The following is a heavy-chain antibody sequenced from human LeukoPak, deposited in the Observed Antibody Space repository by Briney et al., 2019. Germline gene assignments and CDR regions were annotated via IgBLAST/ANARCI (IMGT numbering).Heavy chain of an antibody. V-gene: IGHV1-18*01. CDR1: GYTFTSHG. D-gene: IGHD2-8*02. CDR3: ARSRDYWFDY. CDR2: IRPSTGDT. Sequence: ASVKVSCKASGYTFTSHGISWVRQAPGQGLEWMGWIRPSTGDTDYALNLQGRVTLTTDTSTSTAYMELRSLRSDDTAVYYCARSRDYWFDYWGQGTLVTVSS. J-gene: IGHJ4*02.